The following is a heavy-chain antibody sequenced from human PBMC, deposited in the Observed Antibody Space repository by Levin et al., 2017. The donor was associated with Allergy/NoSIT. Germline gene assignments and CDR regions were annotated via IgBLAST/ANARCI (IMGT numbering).Heavy chain of an antibody. CDR3: ATDSSGYYRMDDDY. D-gene: IGHD3-22*01. CDR2: ISLNSRSI. Sequence: GGSLRLSCAASGFKFDDYAMHWVRQVPGKGLEWVSGISLNSRSIGYADSVKGRFTISRDNAKNSLYLQMNSLRAEDTALYYCATDSSGYYRMDDDYWGQGTLVTVSS. V-gene: IGHV3-9*01. J-gene: IGHJ4*02. CDR1: GFKFDDYA.